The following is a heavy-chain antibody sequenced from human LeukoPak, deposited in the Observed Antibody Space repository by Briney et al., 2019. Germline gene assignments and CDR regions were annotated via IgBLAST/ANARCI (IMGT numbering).Heavy chain of an antibody. V-gene: IGHV4-39*07. CDR1: GGSISSSSYY. D-gene: IGHD3-10*01. CDR3: ARAAPFYGSGSYSYYYYYYMDV. Sequence: SETLSLTCTVSGGSISSSSYYWGWIRQPPGKGLEWIGSIYYSGSTYYNPSLKSRVTISVDTSKNQFSLKLSSVTAADTAVYYCARAAPFYGSGSYSYYYYYYMDVWGKGTTVTVSS. J-gene: IGHJ6*03. CDR2: IYYSGST.